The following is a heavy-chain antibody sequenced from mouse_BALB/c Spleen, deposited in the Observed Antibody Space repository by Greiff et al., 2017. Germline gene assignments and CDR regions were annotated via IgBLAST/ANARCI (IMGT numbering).Heavy chain of an antibody. CDR3: ARGYYGNYVDYAMDY. CDR2: ISYSGST. J-gene: IGHJ4*01. D-gene: IGHD2-1*01. V-gene: IGHV3-2*02. Sequence: VQLKESGPGLVKPSQSLSLTCTVTGYSITSDYAWNWIRQFPGNKLEWMGYISYSGSTSYNPSLKSRISITRDTSKNQFFLQLNSVTTEDTATYYCARGYYGNYVDYAMDYWGQGTSVTVSS. CDR1: GYSITSDYA.